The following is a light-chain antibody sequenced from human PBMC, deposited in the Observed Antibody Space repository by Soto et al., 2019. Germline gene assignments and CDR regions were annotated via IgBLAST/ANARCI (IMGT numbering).Light chain of an antibody. J-gene: IGKJ1*01. CDR1: QSISSW. Sequence: DIQMTQSPSTLSASVGNRVTITCRASQSISSWLAWYQQKPGKAPKLLIYKASILESGGPSRFRGSGSGTEFTLTISSLQPDDFATYCCQHYTSYSRKFGQETKVEIK. CDR3: QHYTSYSRK. V-gene: IGKV1-5*03. CDR2: KAS.